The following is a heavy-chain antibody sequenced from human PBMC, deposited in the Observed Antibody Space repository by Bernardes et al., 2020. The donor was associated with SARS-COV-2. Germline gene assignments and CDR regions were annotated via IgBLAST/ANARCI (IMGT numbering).Heavy chain of an antibody. Sequence: GGSLRLSCAASGFTFTKCDMSWVRQAPGKELEWITGISGSGSTTYYADSVKGRFTISRDNSKNTLYLQMNSLRADDTAIYYCASAPADGLQGYWGQGTLVTVSS. J-gene: IGHJ4*02. CDR3: ASAPADGLQGY. CDR2: ISGSGSTT. V-gene: IGHV3-23*01. CDR1: GFTFTKCD. D-gene: IGHD2-15*01.